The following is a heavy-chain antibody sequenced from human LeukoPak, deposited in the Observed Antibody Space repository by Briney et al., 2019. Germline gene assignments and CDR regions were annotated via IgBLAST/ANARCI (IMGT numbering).Heavy chain of an antibody. V-gene: IGHV1-18*01. CDR3: ARGHSWLPKYYFDY. CDR1: GYTFTSYG. CDR2: ISAYNGNT. D-gene: IGHD6-13*01. J-gene: IGHJ4*02. Sequence: ASVKVSCKASGYTFTSYGISWVRQAPGQGLEWMGWISAYNGNTNYAQKLQGRVTMATDTSTSTAYMELRSLRSDDTAVYYCARGHSWLPKYYFDYWGQGTLVTVSS.